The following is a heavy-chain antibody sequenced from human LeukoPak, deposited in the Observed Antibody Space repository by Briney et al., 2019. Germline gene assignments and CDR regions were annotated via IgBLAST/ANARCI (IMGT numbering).Heavy chain of an antibody. D-gene: IGHD5-24*01. Sequence: SETLSLTCAVSGGSISSSNWWSWVRQPPGKGLEWIGEIYHSGSTNYNPSLKSRVTISVDTSKNQFSLKLSSVTAADTAVYYCARPGPKMATPFGCWGQGTLVTVSS. CDR2: IYHSGST. V-gene: IGHV4-4*02. J-gene: IGHJ4*02. CDR1: GGSISSSNW. CDR3: ARPGPKMATPFGC.